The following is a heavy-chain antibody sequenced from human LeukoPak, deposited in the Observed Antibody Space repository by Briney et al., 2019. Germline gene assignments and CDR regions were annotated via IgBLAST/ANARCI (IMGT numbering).Heavy chain of an antibody. Sequence: GGSLRLSCAASGFTFSSYAMSWVRQAPGKGLEWVSAISGSGGSTYYADSVKGRFTISRDNSKNTLYLQMNSLRAEDTAVYYCARDSHPYSSSSGCDYWGQGTLVTVSS. V-gene: IGHV3-23*01. CDR2: ISGSGGST. D-gene: IGHD6-6*01. J-gene: IGHJ4*02. CDR3: ARDSHPYSSSSGCDY. CDR1: GFTFSSYA.